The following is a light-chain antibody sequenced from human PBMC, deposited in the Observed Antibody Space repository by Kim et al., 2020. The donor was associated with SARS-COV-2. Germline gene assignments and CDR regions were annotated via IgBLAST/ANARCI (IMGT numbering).Light chain of an antibody. V-gene: IGKV3-15*01. CDR2: GAS. Sequence: EIVMTQSPATLSVSPGERATLSCRASRSVSSHLAWYQQKPGQGPRLLIYGASTRATGVPDRFSGSGSGTDFTLTISSLHPEDFAVYYCQHYVNWPLTFGGGTKVDIK. J-gene: IGKJ4*01. CDR1: RSVSSH. CDR3: QHYVNWPLT.